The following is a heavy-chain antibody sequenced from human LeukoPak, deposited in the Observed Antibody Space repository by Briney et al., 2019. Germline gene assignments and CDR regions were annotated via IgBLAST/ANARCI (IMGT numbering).Heavy chain of an antibody. CDR1: GYSLINHW. J-gene: IGHJ4*02. Sequence: GESLKISCKASGYSLINHWYGWVRQMPGKGLDWMGIIYPGNADATYSPSFQGQVTISADKSTTTVYLQWSSLKASDTAMYYCARQGSYDNSGYSFDYWGQGTLVTVSS. D-gene: IGHD3-22*01. CDR2: IYPGNADA. CDR3: ARQGSYDNSGYSFDY. V-gene: IGHV5-51*01.